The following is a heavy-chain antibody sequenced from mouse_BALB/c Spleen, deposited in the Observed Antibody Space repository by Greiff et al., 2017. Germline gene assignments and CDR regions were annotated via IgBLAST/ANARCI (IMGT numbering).Heavy chain of an antibody. D-gene: IGHD2-4*01. CDR3: ARYYDYDAEAYYAMDY. CDR2: IYPGSGST. J-gene: IGHJ4*01. CDR1: GYNFTCYW. V-gene: IGHV1-55*01. Sequence: QVQLQQPGAELVKPGTSVKLSCKASGYNFTCYWINWVKLRPGQGLEWIGDIYPGSGSTNYNEKFKSKATLTVDTSSSTAYMQLSSLASEDSALDYCARYYDYDAEAYYAMDYWGQGTSVTVSS.